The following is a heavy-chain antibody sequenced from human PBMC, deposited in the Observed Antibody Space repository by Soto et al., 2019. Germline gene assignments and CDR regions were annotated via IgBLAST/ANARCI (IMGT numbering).Heavy chain of an antibody. CDR1: GFTLSSYY. CDR2: IKGDGSDA. CDR3: ARDPVTAD. Sequence: RGSLRLSCAASGFTLSSYYISWVRQAPGKGLEWVANIKGDGSDAHYVDSVKGRFTISRDSAENSIHLHMNNLRVEDTAMYYCARDPVTADWGQGTLVTVSS. V-gene: IGHV3-7*03. J-gene: IGHJ4*02.